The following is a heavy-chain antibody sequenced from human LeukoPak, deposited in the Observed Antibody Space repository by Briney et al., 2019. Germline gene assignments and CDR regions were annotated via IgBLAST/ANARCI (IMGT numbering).Heavy chain of an antibody. Sequence: PGGSLRLSCATSGFTFSGSTIHWVRQAPGKGLEWIGHIRSKANSYVTIYGASVKGRFTISRDDSKNTAYLHMNSLKTEDTAVYYCAKDPPHVSWLFDYWGQGTLVTVSS. J-gene: IGHJ4*02. CDR1: GFTFSGST. CDR2: IRSKANSYVT. CDR3: AKDPPHVSWLFDY. V-gene: IGHV3-73*01. D-gene: IGHD3-16*01.